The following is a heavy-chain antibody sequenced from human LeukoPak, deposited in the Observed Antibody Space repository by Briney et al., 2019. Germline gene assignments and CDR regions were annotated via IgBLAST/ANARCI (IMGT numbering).Heavy chain of an antibody. V-gene: IGHV3-30*14. J-gene: IGHJ4*02. CDR2: ISYDGSNK. CDR3: ARGGDSSYYGDY. CDR1: GFTFSSYA. D-gene: IGHD3-22*01. Sequence: GGSLRLSCAASGFTFSSYAMHWVRQAPGKGLEWVAVISYDGSNKYYADSVKGRFTISRDNSKNTLYLQMNSLRAEDTAVYYCARGGDSSYYGDYWGQGTLVTVSS.